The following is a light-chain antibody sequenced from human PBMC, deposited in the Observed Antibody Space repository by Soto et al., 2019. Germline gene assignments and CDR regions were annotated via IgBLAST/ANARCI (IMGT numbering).Light chain of an antibody. Sequence: EVVLTQSPDTLSLSPGETATLSCRASQTVRNNYLAWYHLKPGQAPRLLIYDASSRATGIPDRFSGGGSGTDFTLTISRLEPEDFAVYYCQQFSSYPLTFGGGTKVHI. CDR2: DAS. CDR1: QTVRNNY. CDR3: QQFSSYPLT. V-gene: IGKV3-20*01. J-gene: IGKJ4*01.